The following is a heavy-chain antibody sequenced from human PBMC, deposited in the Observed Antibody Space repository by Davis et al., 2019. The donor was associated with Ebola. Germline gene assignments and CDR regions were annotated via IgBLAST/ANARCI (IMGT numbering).Heavy chain of an antibody. J-gene: IGHJ4*02. V-gene: IGHV3-33*08. D-gene: IGHD2/OR15-2a*01. CDR3: ARDHNSRRHDLFDS. Sequence: GGSLRLSCVASGFTFNNYAMSWIRQAPGKGLEWVAVIWYDGSNKNYGDSVKGRFTISRDDSKNTVYLEMTSLRVEDTAVYYCARDHNSRRHDLFDSWGPGTLVTVSS. CDR1: GFTFNNYA. CDR2: IWYDGSNK.